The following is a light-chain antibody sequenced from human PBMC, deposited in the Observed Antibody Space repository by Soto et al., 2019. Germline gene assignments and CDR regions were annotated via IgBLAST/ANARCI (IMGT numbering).Light chain of an antibody. J-gene: IGKJ4*01. Sequence: DIQMTQSPSSVSASVGDRVTITCRACQDIGGWLAWYQQRPGKAPKRLIYAASSLQSGVPSTCNGSGASTDFTLTISSLQHEDVATYYCQQAKSCPRTFGGGTKVEIK. V-gene: IGKV1-12*01. CDR2: AAS. CDR3: QQAKSCPRT. CDR1: QDIGGW.